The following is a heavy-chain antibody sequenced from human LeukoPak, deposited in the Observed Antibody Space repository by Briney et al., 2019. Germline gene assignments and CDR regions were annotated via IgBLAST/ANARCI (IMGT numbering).Heavy chain of an antibody. D-gene: IGHD6-19*01. Sequence: SETLSLTCTVSGGSISSHYWSWIPQPPGKGLEWIGYIYYSGSTNYNPSLKSRVTISVDTSKNQFSLKLSSVTAADTAVYYCARRQYSSGWYDYWGQGTLVTVSS. CDR1: GGSISSHY. CDR2: IYYSGST. CDR3: ARRQYSSGWYDY. V-gene: IGHV4-59*11. J-gene: IGHJ4*02.